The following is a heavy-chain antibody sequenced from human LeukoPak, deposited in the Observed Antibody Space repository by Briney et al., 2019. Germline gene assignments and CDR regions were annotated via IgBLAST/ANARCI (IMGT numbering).Heavy chain of an antibody. D-gene: IGHD4-23*01. V-gene: IGHV3-7*01. CDR1: AFTFSNYW. Sequence: GGSLRLSCAASAFTFSNYWMSWVRQSPGKGLEWVANIKEDGSEINYVDSVKGRFTISRDNAKNSLYLQMNSLRVDDTAVYYCARDRGYSTFDYWGQGTLVTVSS. J-gene: IGHJ4*02. CDR2: IKEDGSEI. CDR3: ARDRGYSTFDY.